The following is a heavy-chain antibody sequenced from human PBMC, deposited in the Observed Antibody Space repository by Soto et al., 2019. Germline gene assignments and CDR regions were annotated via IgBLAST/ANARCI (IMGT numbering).Heavy chain of an antibody. CDR3: AKDTTHCSGGSCYLFDY. V-gene: IGHV3-30*18. J-gene: IGHJ4*01. Sequence: QVQLVESGGGGVQPGTSLTLSCAASGFTFSSYGMHWVRQAPGKGLEWVAVISYDGTTKCYADSVKGRFSISRDNSKNTLYLQMNSLGPDDTAVYYCAKDTTHCSGGSCYLFDYWGQGILVTVSS. D-gene: IGHD2-15*01. CDR1: GFTFSSYG. CDR2: ISYDGTTK.